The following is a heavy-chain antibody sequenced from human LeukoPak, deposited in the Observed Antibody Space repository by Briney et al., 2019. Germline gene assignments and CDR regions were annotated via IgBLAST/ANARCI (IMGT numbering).Heavy chain of an antibody. CDR1: GYTFTSYD. Sequence: ASVKVSCKASGYTFTSYDINWVRQATGQGLEWRGWMNPNSGNTGYAQKFQGRVTITRNTSINTAYMELSSLRSEDTAVYYCARDCGGHCYSRFDYWGQGTLVTVSS. V-gene: IGHV1-8*01. CDR3: ARDCGGHCYSRFDY. J-gene: IGHJ4*02. D-gene: IGHD2-21*02. CDR2: MNPNSGNT.